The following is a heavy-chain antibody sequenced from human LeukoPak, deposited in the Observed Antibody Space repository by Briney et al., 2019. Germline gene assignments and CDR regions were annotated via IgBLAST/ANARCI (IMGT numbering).Heavy chain of an antibody. CDR3: AVAYYYGSGDAFDI. J-gene: IGHJ3*02. V-gene: IGHV3-64D*06. D-gene: IGHD3-10*01. CDR1: GFTFSTFA. Sequence: GGSLRLSCSASGFTFSTFAMHWVRQAPGKRLEYVSGINNNGDSTYYSDSVKARLTISRDNSKNTLFLQMASLRAEDTAVYYCAVAYYYGSGDAFDIWGQGTKVTVSS. CDR2: INNNGDST.